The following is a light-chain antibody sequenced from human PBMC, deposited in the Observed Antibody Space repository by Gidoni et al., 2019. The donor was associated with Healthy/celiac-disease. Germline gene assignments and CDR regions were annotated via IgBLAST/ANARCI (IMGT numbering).Light chain of an antibody. CDR1: QDISNY. CDR2: DAS. V-gene: IGKV1-33*01. Sequence: LQMTQSPSSVSASVSDRVTITCQASQDISNYLNWYQQKPGKAPKLLIYDASNLETGVPSRFSGSGSGTDFTFTISSLQPEDIATYYCQQYDNLPLMYTFGQGTKLEIK. CDR3: QQYDNLPLMYT. J-gene: IGKJ2*01.